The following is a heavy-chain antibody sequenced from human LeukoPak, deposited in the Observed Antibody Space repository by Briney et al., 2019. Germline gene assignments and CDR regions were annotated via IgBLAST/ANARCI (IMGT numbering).Heavy chain of an antibody. CDR1: GFTFSSYW. V-gene: IGHV3-7*01. Sequence: GGSLRLSCAASGFTFSSYWMSWVRQAPGKGLEWVANIKQDGSEKYYVDSVKGRFTISGDNAKNSLYLQMNSLRAEDTAVYYCARGRDYYDSSGYYPTDYWGQGTLVTVSS. J-gene: IGHJ4*02. CDR3: ARGRDYYDSSGYYPTDY. CDR2: IKQDGSEK. D-gene: IGHD3-22*01.